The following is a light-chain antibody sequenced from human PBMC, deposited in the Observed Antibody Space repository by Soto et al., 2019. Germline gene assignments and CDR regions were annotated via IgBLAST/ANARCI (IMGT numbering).Light chain of an antibody. CDR1: QSISSW. CDR3: QQYNYFWA. J-gene: IGKJ1*01. V-gene: IGKV1-5*01. Sequence: IQRIQSPSTMSASVGDRVTITCRASQSISSWLAWYQQKPGKAPKLLIYDASNLESGVPSRFIVGGSGTELSLTIRSMKPDDFATDDCQQYNYFWAFCQGTKVDIK. CDR2: DAS.